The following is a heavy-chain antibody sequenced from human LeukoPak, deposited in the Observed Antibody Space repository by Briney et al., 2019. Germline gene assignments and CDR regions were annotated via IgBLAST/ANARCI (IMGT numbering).Heavy chain of an antibody. CDR3: AKALMLFSFKRNAFDI. J-gene: IGHJ3*02. V-gene: IGHV3-30*18. CDR1: GFTFSSYG. Sequence: PGGSLRLSCAASGFTFSSYGMHWVRQAPGKGLEWVAVISYDGSNKYYADSAKGRFTISRDNSKNTLYVQMNSLRAEDTAVYYCAKALMLFSFKRNAFDIWGQGTTVTVS. CDR2: ISYDGSNK. D-gene: IGHD3-16*01.